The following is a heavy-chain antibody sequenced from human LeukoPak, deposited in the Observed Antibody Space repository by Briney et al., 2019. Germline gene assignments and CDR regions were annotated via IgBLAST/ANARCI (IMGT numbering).Heavy chain of an antibody. J-gene: IGHJ4*02. V-gene: IGHV4-31*03. D-gene: IGHD3-10*01. Sequence: SETLSLTCTVSGGSISSGGYYWSWIRQHPGKGLEWIGYIYYSGSTYYNPSLKSRVTISVDRSKNQFSLKLSSVTAADTAVYYCARGSHVWSSLRVWFGEFSFDYWGQGTLVTVSS. CDR3: ARGSHVWSSLRVWFGEFSFDY. CDR2: IYYSGST. CDR1: GGSISSGGYY.